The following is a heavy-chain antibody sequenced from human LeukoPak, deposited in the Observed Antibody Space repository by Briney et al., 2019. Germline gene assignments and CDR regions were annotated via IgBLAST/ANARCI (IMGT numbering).Heavy chain of an antibody. Sequence: GGSLRLSCAASGFTFSSHAMRWVRHAPGKGLECVSAISGSGVSTYYADSVKGRFTISRDNSKNTLYLQMNSLRAEDTAVYYCAKSGWFGEYPEYFQHWGQGTLVTVSS. V-gene: IGHV3-23*01. J-gene: IGHJ1*01. CDR3: AKSGWFGEYPEYFQH. CDR2: ISGSGVST. CDR1: GFTFSSHA. D-gene: IGHD3-10*01.